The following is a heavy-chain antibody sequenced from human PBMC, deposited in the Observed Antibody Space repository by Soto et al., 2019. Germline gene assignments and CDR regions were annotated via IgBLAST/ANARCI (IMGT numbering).Heavy chain of an antibody. CDR1: GGSISSGGYY. CDR3: ARGTPRDGYNLVSWFDP. V-gene: IGHV4-31*03. CDR2: IYYSGST. Sequence: SETLSLTCTVSGGSISSGGYYWSWIRQHPGEGLEWIGYIYYSGSTCYNPSLKSRVTISVDTSKNQFSLKLSSVTAADTAVYYCARGTPRDGYNLVSWFDPWGQGTLVT. J-gene: IGHJ5*02. D-gene: IGHD5-12*01.